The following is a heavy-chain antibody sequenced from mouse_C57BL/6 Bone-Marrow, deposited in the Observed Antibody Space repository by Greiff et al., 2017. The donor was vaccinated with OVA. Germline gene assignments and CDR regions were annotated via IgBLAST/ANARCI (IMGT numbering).Heavy chain of an antibody. V-gene: IGHV1-64*01. D-gene: IGHD2-12*01. J-gene: IGHJ1*03. CDR2: IHPTRGRT. CDR1: GYTFTSYW. CDR3: ARGRIRRGYWYLEG. Sequence: QVQLQQPGAELVKPGASVKLSCKASGYTFTSYWMPWVQQRPGQGLEWIGMIHPTRGRTNYTEKFKSQSTLPVDKSSSTAYMQISSLTSEDSAVYYCARGRIRRGYWYLEGWGTGTTVTVSS.